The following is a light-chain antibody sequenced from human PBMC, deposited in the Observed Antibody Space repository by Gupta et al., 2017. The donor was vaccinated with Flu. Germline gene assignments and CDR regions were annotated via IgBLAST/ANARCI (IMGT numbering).Light chain of an antibody. J-gene: IGLJ3*02. CDR2: GVT. CDR3: CSYAGSDTWV. V-gene: IGLV2-11*01. CDR1: SSDVGGYNH. Sequence: SALPQPRPVSGSPGRSVTISCTGTSSDVGGYNHVSWYQQHPGKAPKLMIYGVTERPSGVPDRFSGSKSGNTASLTISGLQAEEEADYYCCSYAGSDTWVFGGGTKLTVL.